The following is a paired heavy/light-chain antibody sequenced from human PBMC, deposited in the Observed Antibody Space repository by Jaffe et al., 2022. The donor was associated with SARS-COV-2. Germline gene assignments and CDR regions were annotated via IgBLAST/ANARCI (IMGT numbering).Light chain of an antibody. Sequence: DIVMTQSPLSLPVTPGEPASISCRSSQSLLHSNGYNYLDWYLQKPGQSPQLLIYLGSNRASGVPDRFSGSGSGTDFTLKISRVEAEDVGVYYCMQALQTLRTFGGGTKVEIK. CDR3: MQALQTLRT. CDR2: LGS. V-gene: IGKV2-28*01. J-gene: IGKJ4*01. CDR1: QSLLHSNGYNY.
Heavy chain of an antibody. V-gene: IGHV3-53*01. CDR3: ARDAWGLGELSYYGMDV. Sequence: EVQLVESGGGLIQPGGSLRLSCAASGFTVSSNYMSWVRQAPGKGLEWVSVIYSGGSTYYADSVKGRFTISRDNSKNTLYLQMNSLRAEDTAVYYCARDAWGLGELSYYGMDVWGQGTTVTVSS. J-gene: IGHJ6*02. D-gene: IGHD3-16*02. CDR1: GFTVSSNY. CDR2: IYSGGST.